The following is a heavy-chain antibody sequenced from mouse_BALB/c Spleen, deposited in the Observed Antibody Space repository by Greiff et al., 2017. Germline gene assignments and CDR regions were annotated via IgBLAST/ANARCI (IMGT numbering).Heavy chain of an antibody. J-gene: IGHJ2*01. D-gene: IGHD2-4*01. CDR1: GFNIKDYY. CDR3: NAGGITVAY. V-gene: IGHV14-4*02. Sequence: VQLQQSGAELVRSGASVKLSCTASGFNIKDYYMHWVKQRPEQGLEWIGWIDPENGDTEYAPKFQGKATMTADTSSNTAYLQLSSLTSEDTAVYYCNAGGITVAYWGQGTTLTVSS. CDR2: IDPENGDT.